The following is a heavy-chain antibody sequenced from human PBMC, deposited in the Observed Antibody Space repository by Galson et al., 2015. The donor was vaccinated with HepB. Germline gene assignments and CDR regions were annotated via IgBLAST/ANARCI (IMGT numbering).Heavy chain of an antibody. Sequence: SLRLSCAASGFTFSSYAMHWVRQAPGKGLEWVAVISYDGSNKYYADSVKGRFTISRDNSKNTLYLQMNSLRAEDTAVYYCARVLRGEAIAAAGYRDWGQGTLVTVSS. CDR2: ISYDGSNK. D-gene: IGHD6-13*01. CDR1: GFTFSSYA. V-gene: IGHV3-30*04. CDR3: ARVLRGEAIAAAGYRD. J-gene: IGHJ4*02.